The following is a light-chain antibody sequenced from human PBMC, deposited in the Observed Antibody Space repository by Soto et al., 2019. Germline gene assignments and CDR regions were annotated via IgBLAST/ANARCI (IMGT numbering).Light chain of an antibody. V-gene: IGKV3-11*01. CDR2: DAS. CDR3: QQRASWIT. Sequence: EIVLTQSPATLSLSPGERATLSCRASQSVSSYLAWYQQKPGQASRLLIYDASNRATGIPARFSGSGSGTDFTLTISGLEPEDFAVYYCQQRASWITFGQGTRLEIK. CDR1: QSVSSY. J-gene: IGKJ5*01.